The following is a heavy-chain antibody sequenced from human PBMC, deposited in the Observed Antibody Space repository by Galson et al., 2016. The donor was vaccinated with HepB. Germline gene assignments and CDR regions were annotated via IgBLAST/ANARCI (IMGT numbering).Heavy chain of an antibody. J-gene: IGHJ1*01. CDR1: GFTFSSYA. D-gene: IGHD6-19*01. Sequence: SLRLSCAASGFTFSSYAMNWVRQPPGEGLEWVSSISGSGGTTYYADSLKGRFTISRDNSKSTLYLQMNSLRAEDTAVYYCARYGDEAGWNFQHWGQGTLVTVSS. CDR2: ISGSGGTT. CDR3: ARYGDEAGWNFQH. V-gene: IGHV3-23*01.